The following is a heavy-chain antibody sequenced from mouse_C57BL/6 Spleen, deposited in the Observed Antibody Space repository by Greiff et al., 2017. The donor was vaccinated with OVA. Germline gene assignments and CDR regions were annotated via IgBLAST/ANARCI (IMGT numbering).Heavy chain of an antibody. CDR1: GFTFTDYY. V-gene: IGHV7-3*01. CDR3: ARNQLGRSYFDY. CDR2: IRNKANGYTT. J-gene: IGHJ2*01. Sequence: EVHLVESGGGLVQPGGSLSLSCAASGFTFTDYYMSWVRQPPGKALEWLGFIRNKANGYTTEYSASVKGRFTISRDNSQSILYLQMNALRAEDSATYYCARNQLGRSYFDYWGQGTTLTVSS. D-gene: IGHD4-1*02.